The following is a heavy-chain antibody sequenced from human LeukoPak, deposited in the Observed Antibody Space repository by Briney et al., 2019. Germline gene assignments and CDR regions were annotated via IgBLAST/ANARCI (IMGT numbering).Heavy chain of an antibody. CDR1: GITFSNYG. J-gene: IGHJ4*02. V-gene: IGHV3-30*03. CDR2: LSNEADNK. CDR3: ATTDLNHAILSGYFES. Sequence: GRSLRLSCTGSGITFSNYGIHWVRQAPGKGLEWVAVLSNEADNKYYADSVKGRFTISRDNSKNTLYLQMNSLRPADTAVYYCATTDLNHAILSGYFESWGQGTQLFVSS. D-gene: IGHD3-9*01.